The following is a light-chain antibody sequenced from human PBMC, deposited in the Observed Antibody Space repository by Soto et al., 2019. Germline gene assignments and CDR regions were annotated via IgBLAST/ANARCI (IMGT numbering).Light chain of an antibody. CDR2: GAS. Sequence: EIVLTQSPGTLSLSPGERATLSCRASQSLSSSYLAWYQQKPAQAPRLLIYGASSRATGIPDRFSGGGSGTDFTLTISSLQPEDIATYYCQKYNSAPITFGQGTKVDIK. CDR3: QKYNSAPIT. CDR1: QSLSSSY. J-gene: IGKJ1*01. V-gene: IGKV3-20*01.